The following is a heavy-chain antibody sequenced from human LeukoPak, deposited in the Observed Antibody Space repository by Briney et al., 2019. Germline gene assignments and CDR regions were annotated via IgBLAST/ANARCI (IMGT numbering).Heavy chain of an antibody. V-gene: IGHV4-30-4*01. J-gene: IGHJ4*02. CDR2: IYYSGST. D-gene: IGHD3-10*01. CDR3: ARGIYGSGSYYNG. Sequence: SETLSLTCTVSGGSISNGDYYWSWIRQPPGKGLEWIGYIYYSGSTYYNPSLKSRVTISVDTSKNQFSLKLSSVTAADTAVYYCARGIYGSGSYYNGWSQGTLVTVSS. CDR1: GGSISNGDYY.